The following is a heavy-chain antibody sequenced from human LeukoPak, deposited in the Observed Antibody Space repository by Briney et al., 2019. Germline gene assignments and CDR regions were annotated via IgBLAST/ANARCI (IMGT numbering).Heavy chain of an antibody. CDR2: IYPGDSDT. J-gene: IGHJ4*02. CDR1: GYSFTSYW. D-gene: IGHD3-3*01. Sequence: GASLQISCEGSGYSFTSYWIGGVRPLPGKGLEWMGIIYPGDSDTRYSPSFQGQVTISADKSISTAYLQWSSLKASDTAMYYCARVRAGDLDDLGVYYFDYWGQGTLVTVSS. V-gene: IGHV5-51*01. CDR3: ARVRAGDLDDLGVYYFDY.